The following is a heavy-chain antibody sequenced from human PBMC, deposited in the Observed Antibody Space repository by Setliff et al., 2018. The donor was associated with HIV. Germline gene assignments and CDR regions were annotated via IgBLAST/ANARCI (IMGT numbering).Heavy chain of an antibody. CDR1: GGTFSNSG. CDR3: ARGAPPGNPGHLDY. CDR2: IIPMYDPP. Sequence: SVKVSCKASGGTFSNSGISWVRQAPGQGLEWMGEIIPMYDPPVYAQKFQGRVTIIADESTTTVYMELSSLTSDDTAVYYCARGAPPGNPGHLDYWGQGTQVTVSS. D-gene: IGHD6-13*01. J-gene: IGHJ4*02. V-gene: IGHV1-69*13.